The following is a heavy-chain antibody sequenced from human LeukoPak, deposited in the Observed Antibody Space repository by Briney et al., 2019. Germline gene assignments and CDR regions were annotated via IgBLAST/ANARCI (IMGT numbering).Heavy chain of an antibody. CDR1: GFTFSSYA. J-gene: IGHJ4*02. V-gene: IGHV3-30*07. Sequence: QPGRSLRLSCAASGFTFSSYAMHWVRQAPGKGLEWVAVISYDGSNKYYADSLKGRFTISRDNSENTLYLQMNSLRAEDTAVYYCAKAYASGWYYFDFWGQGSLVIVSS. CDR2: ISYDGSNK. CDR3: AKAYASGWYYFDF. D-gene: IGHD6-19*01.